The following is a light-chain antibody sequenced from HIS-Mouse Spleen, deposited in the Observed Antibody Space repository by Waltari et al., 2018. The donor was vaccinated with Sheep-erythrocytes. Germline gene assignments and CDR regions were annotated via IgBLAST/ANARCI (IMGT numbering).Light chain of an antibody. CDR3: MQALQTPWT. V-gene: IGKV2-28*01. CDR1: QSLLHSNGYNY. Sequence: DIVMTQSPLSLPVTPGEPASLSCRSSQSLLHSNGYNYLDWYLQKPGQSPQHLIYLGSNRASGVPDRFSSSGSGTDFKLKISRVEAEDVGVYYCMQALQTPWTFGQGTKVEIK. CDR2: LGS. J-gene: IGKJ1*01.